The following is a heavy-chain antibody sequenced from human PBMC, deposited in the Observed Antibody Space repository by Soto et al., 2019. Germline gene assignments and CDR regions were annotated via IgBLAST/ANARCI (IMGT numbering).Heavy chain of an antibody. CDR1: GRILTGDY. Sequence: PSDPVPLTGTVSGRILTGDYWGWIRQPPGKALESLCHIYYTGSTRYNPSLTIRVTISLDTSREQWSLKLTSVTAADTAVYYCARGRNCTSTCCYGFATIWFDPLGQGTLVPVSS. CDR2: IYYTGST. V-gene: IGHV4-59*07. J-gene: IGHJ5*02. CDR3: ARGRNCTSTCCYGFATIWFDP. D-gene: IGHD2-2*01.